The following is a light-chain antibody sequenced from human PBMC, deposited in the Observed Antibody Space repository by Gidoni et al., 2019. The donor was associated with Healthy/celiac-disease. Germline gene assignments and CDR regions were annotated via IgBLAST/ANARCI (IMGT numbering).Light chain of an antibody. CDR1: QSVSSSY. V-gene: IGKV3-20*01. Sequence: EIVLTQSPGPLSLSPGERATLSCRASQSVSSSYLAWYQQKPGQAPRLLIYGASSRATAIPDRFSGSGSGTDFTLTISRLEPEDFAVYYCQQYGSSPQRWTFXQXTKVEIK. CDR2: GAS. J-gene: IGKJ1*01. CDR3: QQYGSSPQRWT.